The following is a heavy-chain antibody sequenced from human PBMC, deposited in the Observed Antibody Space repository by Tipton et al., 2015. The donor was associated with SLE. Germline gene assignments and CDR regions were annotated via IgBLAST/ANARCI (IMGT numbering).Heavy chain of an antibody. CDR3: ARDLDGGNSGPFFDF. CDR1: GYSISSAYY. V-gene: IGHV4-38-2*02. D-gene: IGHD4-23*01. CDR2: ISYSGST. J-gene: IGHJ4*02. Sequence: TLSLTCDVSGYSISSAYYWGWIRQPPGKGLEWIGYISYSGSTSYYPSLKSRVTISLHTSKNQFSLRLSSVTAADTAVYFCARDLDGGNSGPFFDFWGQGTLVTVSS.